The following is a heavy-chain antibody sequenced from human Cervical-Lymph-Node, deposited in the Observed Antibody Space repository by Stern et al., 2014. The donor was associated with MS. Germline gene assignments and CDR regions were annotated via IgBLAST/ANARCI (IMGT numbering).Heavy chain of an antibody. CDR2: INANSDAT. D-gene: IGHD1-26*01. J-gene: IGHJ4*02. V-gene: IGHV1-2*02. CDR3: ARISLGSGIDY. CDR1: ENTFTGYY. Sequence: QVQLGQSGAEVKKPGASVKVTCKTSENTFTGYYIHWVRQAPGQGLEWMGWINANSDATNYAKRFQDRVSLTSDTSNSLAYMELNRLTSGDTAVYYCARISLGSGIDYWGQGSLVTVSS.